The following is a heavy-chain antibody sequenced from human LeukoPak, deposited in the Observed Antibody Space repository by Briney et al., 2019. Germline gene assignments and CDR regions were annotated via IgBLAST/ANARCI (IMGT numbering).Heavy chain of an antibody. CDR2: INHSGST. CDR3: ASRGGYSYGYRPNYYYGMDV. Sequence: SETLSLTCAVYGGSFSGYYWSWIRQPPGKGLEWIGEINHSGSTNYNPSLKSRVTISVDTSKNQFSLKLSSVTAADTAVYYCASRGGYSYGYRPNYYYGMDVWGQGTTVTVSS. V-gene: IGHV4-34*01. D-gene: IGHD5-18*01. CDR1: GGSFSGYY. J-gene: IGHJ6*02.